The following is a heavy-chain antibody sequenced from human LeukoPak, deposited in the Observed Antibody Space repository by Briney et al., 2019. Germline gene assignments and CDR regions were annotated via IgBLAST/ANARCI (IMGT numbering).Heavy chain of an antibody. CDR1: GDSISRGYY. CDR2: VSHGGAAHDTMAT. V-gene: IGHV4-38-2*02. CDR3: AAPANEYCSGGSCYSDWALNWFDP. Sequence: SETLSLTCSVSGDSISRGYYCGWIRQPPGKGLEWIGSVSHGGAAHDTMATFYNPSLKSRVTMSVDTSKNQFSLKLSSVTAADTAVYYCAAPANEYCSGGSCYSDWALNWFDPWGQGTLVTVSS. J-gene: IGHJ5*02. D-gene: IGHD2-15*01.